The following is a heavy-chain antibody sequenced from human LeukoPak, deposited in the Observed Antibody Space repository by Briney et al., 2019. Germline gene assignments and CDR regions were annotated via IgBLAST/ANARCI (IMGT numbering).Heavy chain of an antibody. CDR2: ISSSSSNI. D-gene: IGHD3-10*01. CDR1: GFTFRSYS. J-gene: IGHJ4*02. V-gene: IGHV3-48*02. Sequence: PGGSLRLSCGASGFTFRSYSMNWVRQAPGRGLEWISYISSSSSNIYYADSVKGRFTISRDNAKNSLYLQMNSLRDEDTAVYYCAREHGSGSYCPYWGQGTLVTVSS. CDR3: AREHGSGSYCPY.